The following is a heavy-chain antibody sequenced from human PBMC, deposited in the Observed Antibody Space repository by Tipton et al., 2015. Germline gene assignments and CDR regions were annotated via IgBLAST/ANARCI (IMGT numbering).Heavy chain of an antibody. D-gene: IGHD6-13*01. V-gene: IGHV4-34*01. J-gene: IGHJ6*02. CDR1: GGSFSGCS. Sequence: TLSLTCAVYGGSFSGCSWSWIRQPPGKGLEWIGEINHSGSTNYNPSLKSRVTISVDTSKNQFSLKLNSVTAADTAVYHCARGRGIAVGGHYYYGMDVWGQGTTVSVSS. CDR3: ARGRGIAVGGHYYYGMDV. CDR2: INHSGST.